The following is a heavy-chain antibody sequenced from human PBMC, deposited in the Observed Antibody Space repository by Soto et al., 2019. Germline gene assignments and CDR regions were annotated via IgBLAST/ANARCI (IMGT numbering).Heavy chain of an antibody. Sequence: GASLKVSCKASGYTFTSYDINWVRQATGQGLEWMGWMNPNSGNTGYAQKFQGRVTMTRNTSISTAYMELSSLRSEDTAVYYCARWPDGYYYYGMDVWGQGTTVTVSS. J-gene: IGHJ6*02. V-gene: IGHV1-8*01. CDR1: GYTFTSYD. CDR2: MNPNSGNT. CDR3: ARWPDGYYYYGMDV.